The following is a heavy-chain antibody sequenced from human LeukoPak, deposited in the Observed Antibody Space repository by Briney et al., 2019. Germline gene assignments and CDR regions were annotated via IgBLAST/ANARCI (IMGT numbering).Heavy chain of an antibody. CDR2: ISAYNGNT. CDR1: GGTFSSYA. Sequence: EASVKVSCKAPGGTFSSYAISWVRQAPGQGLEWMGWISAYNGNTNYAQKLQGRVTMTTDTSTSTAYMELRSLRSDDTAVYYCGWSTSGYDYEYWGQGTLVTVSS. V-gene: IGHV1-18*01. J-gene: IGHJ4*02. CDR3: GWSTSGYDYEY. D-gene: IGHD5-12*01.